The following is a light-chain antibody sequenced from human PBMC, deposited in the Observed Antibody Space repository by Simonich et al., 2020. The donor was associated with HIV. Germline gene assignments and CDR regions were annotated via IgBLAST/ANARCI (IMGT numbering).Light chain of an antibody. CDR3: GAWDDSLNGPV. V-gene: IGLV1-40*01. J-gene: IGLJ2*01. Sequence: QSVLTQPPSVSGAPGQRVTISCTGSNSNIGAGYDVNWYQQLPGTAPKLLIYGNNTRPSGVPDRFSGAKSGTSASLAISGLQSEDEADYYCGAWDDSLNGPVFGGGTKLTVL. CDR1: NSNIGAGYD. CDR2: GNN.